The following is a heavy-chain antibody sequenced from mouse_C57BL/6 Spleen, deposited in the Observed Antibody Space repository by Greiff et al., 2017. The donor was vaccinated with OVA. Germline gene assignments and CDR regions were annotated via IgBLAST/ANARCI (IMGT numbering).Heavy chain of an antibody. D-gene: IGHD2-2*01. J-gene: IGHJ2*01. V-gene: IGHV3-6*01. CDR1: GYSITSGYY. CDR2: ISYDGSN. Sequence: EVKLMESGPGLVKPSQSLSLTCSVTGYSITSGYYWNWIRQFPGNKLEWMGYISYDGSNNYNPSLKNRISITRDTSKYKFFLKLNSVTTEDTATYYCAKGRGYDGGYYFDYWGQGTTLTVSS. CDR3: AKGRGYDGGYYFDY.